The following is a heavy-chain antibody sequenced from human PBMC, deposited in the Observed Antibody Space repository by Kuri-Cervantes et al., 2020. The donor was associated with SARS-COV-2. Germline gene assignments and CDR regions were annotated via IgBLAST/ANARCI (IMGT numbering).Heavy chain of an antibody. V-gene: IGHV1-46*01. Sequence: ASVKVSCKASGYTFTSYYMHWVRQAPGQGLEWTGIINPSGGSTSYAQKFQGRVTMTRDTSTSTVYMELSSLRSEDTAVYYCARDQDFWSGINDAFDIWGQGTMVTVSS. D-gene: IGHD3-3*01. CDR1: GYTFTSYY. J-gene: IGHJ3*02. CDR3: ARDQDFWSGINDAFDI. CDR2: INPSGGST.